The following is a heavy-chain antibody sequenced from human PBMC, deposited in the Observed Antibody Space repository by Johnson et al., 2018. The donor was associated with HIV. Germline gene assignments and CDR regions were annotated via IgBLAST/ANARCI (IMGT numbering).Heavy chain of an antibody. Sequence: QMLLVESGGGLVQPGGSLRLSCAASGFIATSNYMTWVRQAPGKGLEWVAVISYDGSNKYYADSVKGRFTISRDNSKNTLYLQMNSLRAEDTALYYCARSIITSPVGAFDIWGQGTMVTVSS. CDR1: GFIATSNY. D-gene: IGHD3-16*01. CDR3: ARSIITSPVGAFDI. V-gene: IGHV3-30-3*01. CDR2: ISYDGSNK. J-gene: IGHJ3*02.